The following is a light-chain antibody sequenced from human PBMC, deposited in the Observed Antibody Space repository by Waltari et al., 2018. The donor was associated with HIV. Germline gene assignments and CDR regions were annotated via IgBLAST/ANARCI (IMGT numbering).Light chain of an antibody. CDR2: EVS. CDR1: SSDVGAFNP. J-gene: IGLJ2*01. V-gene: IGLV2-23*02. CDR3: CSFASSSTSV. Sequence: QSALAQPASASGSPGQSITISCTGTSSDVGAFNPASWYQQHPGKAPKLMIYEVSERPSGVSNRFSGSKSGNTASLTISGLQAEDEADYYCCSFASSSTSVFGGGTRLTVL.